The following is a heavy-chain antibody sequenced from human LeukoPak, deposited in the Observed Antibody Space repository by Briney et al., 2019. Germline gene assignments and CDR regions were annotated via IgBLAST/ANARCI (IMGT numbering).Heavy chain of an antibody. Sequence: PSETLSLTCSVSGGSVDYYYWSWIRQPPEKALEWIGYIYTSGGTNYNPSLKSRVHISVDTSRKQFSLQLSSVTAADTAVYYCARLEGITAPTMGAFDIWGQGPMVTVSS. J-gene: IGHJ3*02. CDR2: IYTSGGT. CDR3: ARLEGITAPTMGAFDI. V-gene: IGHV4-4*09. CDR1: GGSVDYYY. D-gene: IGHD1-7*01.